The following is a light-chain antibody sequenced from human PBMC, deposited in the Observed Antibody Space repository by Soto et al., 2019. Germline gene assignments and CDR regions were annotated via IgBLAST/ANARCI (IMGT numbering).Light chain of an antibody. J-gene: IGKJ4*01. CDR2: DAS. CDR1: QSVSSSH. V-gene: IGKV3-20*01. CDR3: QQYIRWPLT. Sequence: EIVLTQSPGTLSLSPGERATLSCRASQSVSSSHLAWYQQKPGQAPRLLIYDASNRATGIPARFSGSGSGTSFTLTISSLEPEDFAVYYCQQYIRWPLTFGGGTKVDIK.